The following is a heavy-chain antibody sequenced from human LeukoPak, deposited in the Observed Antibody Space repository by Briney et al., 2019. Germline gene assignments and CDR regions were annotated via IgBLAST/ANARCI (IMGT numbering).Heavy chain of an antibody. CDR1: GFTFSSYW. D-gene: IGHD2-2*01. Sequence: PGGSLSLSCAASGFTFSSYWMSWVRQAPGKGLEWVANIKQDGSEKYYVDSVKGRFTISRDNAKNSLYLQMNSLRAEDTAVYYCAREQYCSSTSCYAGLVHWSQGTLVTVSS. V-gene: IGHV3-7*01. J-gene: IGHJ4*02. CDR3: AREQYCSSTSCYAGLVH. CDR2: IKQDGSEK.